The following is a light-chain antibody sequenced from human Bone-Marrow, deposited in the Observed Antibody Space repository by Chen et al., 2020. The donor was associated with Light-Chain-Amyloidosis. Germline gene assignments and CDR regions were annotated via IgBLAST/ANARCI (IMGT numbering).Light chain of an antibody. CDR1: SSDVGGYNY. CDR2: EVS. Sequence: QSALTQPPSASGSPGQSVTISCTGTSSDVGGYNYVSWYQQHPGKAPKLMIYEVSKRPSGVPDRFSGSKSGTTASLTGSGLQAEDEADYYCSSYAGSNSPVVFGGGTKLTGL. J-gene: IGLJ2*01. CDR3: SSYAGSNSPVV. V-gene: IGLV2-8*01.